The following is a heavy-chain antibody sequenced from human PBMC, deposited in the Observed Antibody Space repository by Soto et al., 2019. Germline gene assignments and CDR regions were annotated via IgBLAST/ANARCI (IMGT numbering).Heavy chain of an antibody. V-gene: IGHV3-23*01. J-gene: IGHJ4*02. CDR2: ISGSDDST. Sequence: GGSLRLSCAASGFTFSSYAMSWVRQAPGKGLEWVSVISGSDDSTYYADSVKGRFTISRDNSKNSLYLQMNSLRTEDTALYYCAKDSSGGYYGGGFDYWGQGTLVTVSS. CDR3: AKDSSGGYYGGGFDY. CDR1: GFTFSSYA. D-gene: IGHD1-26*01.